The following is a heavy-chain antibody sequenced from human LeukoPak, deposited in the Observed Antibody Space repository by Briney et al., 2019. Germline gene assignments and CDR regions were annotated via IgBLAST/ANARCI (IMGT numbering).Heavy chain of an antibody. V-gene: IGHV3-30*05. D-gene: IGHD6-19*01. CDR2: ISSDGSSK. CDR1: GFTFRSYG. J-gene: IGHJ4*02. CDR3: ARDSPRLSGWLGHFDY. Sequence: TGGSLRLSCAASGFTFRSYGMHWVRQAPGKGLEWVAVISSDGSSKNYADSMKGQFTISRDNSKNTLFLQMNNLRAEGTAVYYCARDSPRLSGWLGHFDYWGQGTLVTVSS.